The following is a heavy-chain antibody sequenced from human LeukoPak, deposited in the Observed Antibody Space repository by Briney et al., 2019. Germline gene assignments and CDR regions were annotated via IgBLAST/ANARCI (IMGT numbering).Heavy chain of an antibody. V-gene: IGHV3-23*01. CDR1: GFPFSAYA. J-gene: IGHJ6*03. Sequence: GGSLRLSCAASGFPFSAYAMSWVRQAPGKGLEWVSGIRGSGETTYYAESVKGRFTINRDNSKNTLYLQMNSLRAEDTAVYYCAKDTRYYYYMDVWGKGTTVTVSS. CDR2: IRGSGETT. CDR3: AKDTRYYYYMDV.